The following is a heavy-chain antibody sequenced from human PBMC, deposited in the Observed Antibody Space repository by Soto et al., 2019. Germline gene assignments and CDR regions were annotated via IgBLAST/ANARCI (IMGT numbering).Heavy chain of an antibody. Sequence: EVQLVESGGGLVKPGGSLRLSCAASGFTFSSYSMNWVRQAPGKGLEWVSSISSSSSYIYYADSVKGRFTISRDNAKNSLYLQMNSLRDEDTAVSYCARVLYSYYYGSGSYVGMDVWGQGTTVTVSS. J-gene: IGHJ6*02. V-gene: IGHV3-21*01. CDR1: GFTFSSYS. CDR2: ISSSSSYI. D-gene: IGHD3-10*01. CDR3: ARVLYSYYYGSGSYVGMDV.